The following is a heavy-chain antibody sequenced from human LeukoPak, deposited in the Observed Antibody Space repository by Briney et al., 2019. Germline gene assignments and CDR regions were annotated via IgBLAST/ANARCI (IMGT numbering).Heavy chain of an antibody. CDR3: ARGSDIVVVPAAYDY. CDR2: ISSSSSTI. Sequence: GGSLRLSCAASGFTFSSYSMNWVRQAPGKGLEWVSYISSSSSTIYYADSVKGRFTISRDNAKNSLYLQMNSLRAEDTAAYYCARGSDIVVVPAAYDYWGQGTLVTVSS. D-gene: IGHD2-2*01. J-gene: IGHJ4*02. CDR1: GFTFSSYS. V-gene: IGHV3-48*01.